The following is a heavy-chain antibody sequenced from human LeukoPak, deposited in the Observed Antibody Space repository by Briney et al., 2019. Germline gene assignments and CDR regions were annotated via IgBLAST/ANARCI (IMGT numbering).Heavy chain of an antibody. CDR2: ISYDGSNK. CDR1: GFTFSSYS. J-gene: IGHJ5*02. V-gene: IGHV3-30*03. Sequence: GGSLRLSCAASGFTFSSYSMNWVRQAPGKGLEWVAVISYDGSNKYYADSVKGRFTISRDNAKNSLFLQMNSLRAEDTAVYYCVRQMIRFWFDPWGQGTLVTVSS. D-gene: IGHD3-16*01. CDR3: VRQMIRFWFDP.